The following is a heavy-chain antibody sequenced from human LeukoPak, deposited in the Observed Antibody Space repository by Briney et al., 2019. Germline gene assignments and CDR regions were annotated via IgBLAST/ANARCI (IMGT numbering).Heavy chain of an antibody. CDR2: IYYSGST. J-gene: IGHJ5*02. D-gene: IGHD6-19*01. V-gene: IGHV4-59*08. CDR1: GGSISSYY. CDR3: ARGRGFSSGWYYNWFDP. Sequence: PSETLSLTCTVSGGSISSYYWSWIRQPPGKGLEWIGYIYYSGSTNYNPSLKSRVTISVDTSKNQFSLKLNSVTAADTAVFYCARGRGFSSGWYYNWFDPWGQGTLVTVSS.